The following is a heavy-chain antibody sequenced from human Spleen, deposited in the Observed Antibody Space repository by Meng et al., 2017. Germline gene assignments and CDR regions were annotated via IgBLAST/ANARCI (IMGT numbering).Heavy chain of an antibody. V-gene: IGHV3-30*03. CDR1: GFTVSSNY. CDR2: ISYDGSNK. CDR3: ARDLSSGWLGDY. Sequence: GESLKISCAASGFTVSSNYMSWVRQAPGKGLEWVAVISYDGSNKYYADSVKGRFTISRDNSKNTLFLQMNSLRAEDTAVYYCARDLSSGWLGDYWGQGTLVTVSS. D-gene: IGHD6-19*01. J-gene: IGHJ4*02.